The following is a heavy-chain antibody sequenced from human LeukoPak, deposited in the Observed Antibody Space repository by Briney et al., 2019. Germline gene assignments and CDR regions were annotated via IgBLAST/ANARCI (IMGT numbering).Heavy chain of an antibody. Sequence: GGFLRLSCAASVFTFSSYWLNWARQAPWKGLEWVVSINHNGNVNYYVDSVKGRFTISRDNAKNSLYLQMSNLRAEDTAVYFCATSYDMGWLIGYWGQGTLVTVSS. V-gene: IGHV3-7*03. D-gene: IGHD3/OR15-3a*01. CDR1: VFTFSSYW. CDR2: INHNGNVN. J-gene: IGHJ4*02. CDR3: ATSYDMGWLIGY.